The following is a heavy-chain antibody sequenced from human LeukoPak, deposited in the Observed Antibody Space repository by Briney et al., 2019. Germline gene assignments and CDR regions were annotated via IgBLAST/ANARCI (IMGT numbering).Heavy chain of an antibody. CDR2: TNGDGSDT. CDR3: VRDGEYSHGIDFDY. CDR1: GFTLSNSW. V-gene: IGHV3-74*01. J-gene: IGHJ4*02. D-gene: IGHD5-18*01. Sequence: GGSLRLSCAASGFTLSNSWMHWVRQAPGKGLVWVSRTNGDGSDTSYADSVKGRFTISRDSATNTLYLQMNSLRAEDTAIYYCVRDGEYSHGIDFDYWGQGTLVTVST.